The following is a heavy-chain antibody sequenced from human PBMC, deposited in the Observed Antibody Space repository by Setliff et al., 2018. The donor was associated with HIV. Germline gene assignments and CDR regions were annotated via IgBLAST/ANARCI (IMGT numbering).Heavy chain of an antibody. CDR3: AREKSDVLRYFDWLLTWDY. CDR1: GGTFTTYS. D-gene: IGHD3-9*01. V-gene: IGHV1-18*01. Sequence: GASVKVSCKTSGGTFTTYSVSWVRQAPGQGLEWMGWISAYNGNTNYAQKLQDRVTMTTDTSTSTAYMELRSLRSDDTAVYYCAREKSDVLRYFDWLLTWDYWGQGTQVTVSS. CDR2: ISAYNGNT. J-gene: IGHJ4*02.